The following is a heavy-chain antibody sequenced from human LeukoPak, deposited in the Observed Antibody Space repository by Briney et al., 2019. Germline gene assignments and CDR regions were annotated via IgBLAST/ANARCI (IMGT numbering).Heavy chain of an antibody. D-gene: IGHD3-22*01. CDR2: INHSGST. J-gene: IGHJ6*02. CDR1: GGSFSGYY. CDR3: ARGRTVLYDSSGFLYYYGMDV. V-gene: IGHV4-34*01. Sequence: PSETLSLTCAVYGGSFSGYYWSWIRQPPGKGLEWIGEINHSGSTNYNPSLKSRVTISVDTSKNQFSLKLSSVTAADTAVYYCARGRTVLYDSSGFLYYYGMDVWGQGTTVTVS.